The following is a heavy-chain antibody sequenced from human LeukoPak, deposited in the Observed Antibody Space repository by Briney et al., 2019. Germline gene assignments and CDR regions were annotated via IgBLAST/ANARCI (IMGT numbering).Heavy chain of an antibody. D-gene: IGHD4-23*01. Sequence: GGSLGLSCAASGFIFSDYTMMWVRRASGKGLQWVATFTAYGGTYYAASVKGRFAISRDNSRDTVSLYMNSLRVEDTAMYYCAKGSTGGKVDWLDPWGPGTLVTVSS. V-gene: IGHV3-23*01. CDR1: GFIFSDYT. CDR3: AKGSTGGKVDWLDP. CDR2: FTAYGGT. J-gene: IGHJ5*02.